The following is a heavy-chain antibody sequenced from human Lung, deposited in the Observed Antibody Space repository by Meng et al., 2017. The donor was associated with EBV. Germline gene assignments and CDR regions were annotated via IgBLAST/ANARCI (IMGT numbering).Heavy chain of an antibody. D-gene: IGHD1-26*01. V-gene: IGHV1-18*01. CDR1: GYTFTSYG. J-gene: IGHJ4*02. Sequence: QVQLAQSGAGVEEPGAAVRVSCKASGYTFTSYGISWVRQAPGQGLEWMGWISGYNGNTDYAQKLQGRVTMTTDTSTSTAYMELRSLRSDDTAVYYCAREADGATFDYWGQGTLVTVSS. CDR2: ISGYNGNT. CDR3: AREADGATFDY.